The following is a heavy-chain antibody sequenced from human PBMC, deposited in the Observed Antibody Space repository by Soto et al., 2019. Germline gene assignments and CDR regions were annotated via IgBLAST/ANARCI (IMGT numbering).Heavy chain of an antibody. CDR2: IYYSGST. J-gene: IGHJ5*02. D-gene: IGHD3-22*01. Sequence: SETLSLTCTVSGGSISSYYWSWIRQPPGKGLEWIGYIYYSGSTNYNPSLKSRVTISVDTSKNQFSLKLSSVTAADTAVYYCXXDXXGXYDRSGYNWFDPWGQGTLVTVSS. V-gene: IGHV4-59*01. CDR3: XXDXXGXYDRSGYNWFDP. CDR1: GGSISSYY.